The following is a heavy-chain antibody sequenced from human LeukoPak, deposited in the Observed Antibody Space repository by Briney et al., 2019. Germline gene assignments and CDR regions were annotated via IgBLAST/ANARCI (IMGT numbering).Heavy chain of an antibody. J-gene: IGHJ5*02. V-gene: IGHV3-48*02. D-gene: IGHD3-10*01. Sequence: GGSLILYCASPGCIFSTYNMKWVRQAPGKGAVWVSYISSSSSTIYYADSVKGRFTISRDNAKNSLYLQMNSLRDEDTAVYYCARGTDGDWFDPWGQGTLVTVSS. CDR2: ISSSSSTI. CDR3: ARGTDGDWFDP. CDR1: GCIFSTYN.